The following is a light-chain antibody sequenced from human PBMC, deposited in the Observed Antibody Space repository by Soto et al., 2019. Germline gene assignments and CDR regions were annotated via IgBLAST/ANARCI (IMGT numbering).Light chain of an antibody. Sequence: ALTQPASVSGSPGQSITISCTGRSSDVGGNKYVSWYQQYPGKAPKLMICDVSNRPSGVSNRFSGSKSGNTASLTISGLQAEDEADYYCSAFTGTTYVFGTGTKVTVL. V-gene: IGLV2-14*01. CDR3: SAFTGTTYV. CDR2: DVS. CDR1: SSDVGGNKY. J-gene: IGLJ1*01.